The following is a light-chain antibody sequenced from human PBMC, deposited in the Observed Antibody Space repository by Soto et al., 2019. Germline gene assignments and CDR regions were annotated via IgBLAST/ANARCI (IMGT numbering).Light chain of an antibody. CDR2: GAS. CDR1: RTINTY. J-gene: IGKJ4*01. V-gene: IGKV1-39*01. Sequence: DGRMTQSPSSLSASVGDTITITCRASRTINTYLNWFQQKPVEPPRLLIYGASTLHDGVPSRFSGSGSGADFTLTISGLQPEDFASYHCQQTYSHISFGGGTKV. CDR3: QQTYSHIS.